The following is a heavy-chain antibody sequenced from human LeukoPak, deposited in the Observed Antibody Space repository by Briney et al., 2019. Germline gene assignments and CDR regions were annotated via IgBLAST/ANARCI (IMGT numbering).Heavy chain of an antibody. CDR1: GFTFSSYA. Sequence: RGSLRLSCAASGFTFSSYAMSWVRQAPGKGLEWVSGMSGSGGSTYYADSVKGRFTISRDNSKNTLYLQMNSLRAEDTAVYYCARIPCSSTSCSLDYWGQGTLVTVSS. D-gene: IGHD2-2*01. J-gene: IGHJ4*02. CDR2: MSGSGGST. CDR3: ARIPCSSTSCSLDY. V-gene: IGHV3-23*01.